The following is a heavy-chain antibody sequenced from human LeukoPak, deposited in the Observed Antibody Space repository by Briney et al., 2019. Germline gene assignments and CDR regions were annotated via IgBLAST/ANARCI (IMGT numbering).Heavy chain of an antibody. D-gene: IGHD3-22*01. J-gene: IGHJ4*02. CDR2: ISSSSSYI. CDR3: ARELTYYYDSSGYYNTRGFDY. CDR1: GFTFSSYS. Sequence: GGSLRLSCAASGFTFSSYSMNWVRQAPGKGLEWVSSISSSSSYIYYADSVKGRFTISRDNAKHSLYLQMNSLRAEDTAVYYCARELTYYYDSSGYYNTRGFDYWGQGTLVTVSS. V-gene: IGHV3-21*01.